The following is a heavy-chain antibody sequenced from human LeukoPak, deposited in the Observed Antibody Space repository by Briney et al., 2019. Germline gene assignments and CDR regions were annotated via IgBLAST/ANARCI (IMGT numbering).Heavy chain of an antibody. J-gene: IGHJ4*02. Sequence: PSQTLSLTCTVSGGSISSGDYYWSWIRQPPGKGLEWIGYIYYSGSTYYNPSLKSRVTISVDTSKNQFSLKLSSVTAADTAVYYCASIAARPLYYFDYWGQGTLVTVSP. D-gene: IGHD6-6*01. CDR2: IYYSGST. CDR3: ASIAARPLYYFDY. V-gene: IGHV4-30-4*01. CDR1: GGSISSGDYY.